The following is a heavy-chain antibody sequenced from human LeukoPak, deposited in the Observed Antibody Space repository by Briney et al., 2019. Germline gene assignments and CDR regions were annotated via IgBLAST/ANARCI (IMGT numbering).Heavy chain of an antibody. CDR3: AKDLESYGDFYYFDY. CDR1: GFTFSSYG. J-gene: IGHJ4*02. CDR2: IRYDGSNK. Sequence: GGSLRLSCAASGFTFSSYGMHWVRQAPGKGLEWVAFIRYDGSNKYYADSVKGRFTISRDNSKNTLYLQMNSLRAEDTAVYYCAKDLESYGDFYYFDYWGQGTLVTVSS. V-gene: IGHV3-30*02. D-gene: IGHD4-17*01.